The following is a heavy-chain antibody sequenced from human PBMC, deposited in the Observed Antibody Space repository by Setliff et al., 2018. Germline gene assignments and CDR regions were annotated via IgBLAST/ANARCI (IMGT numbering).Heavy chain of an antibody. CDR3: AIDAWIPSPH. V-gene: IGHV3-21*01. CDR1: GFAFASYN. D-gene: IGHD5-18*01. CDR2: IDSSSTWI. Sequence: KPGGSLRLSCAASGFAFASYNMIWVRQAPGKGLEWVSSIDSSSTWIYYADSVKGRFTVSRDNAKNSLYLQMNSLGAEDTAVYYCAIDAWIPSPHWGQGILVTVSS. J-gene: IGHJ4*02.